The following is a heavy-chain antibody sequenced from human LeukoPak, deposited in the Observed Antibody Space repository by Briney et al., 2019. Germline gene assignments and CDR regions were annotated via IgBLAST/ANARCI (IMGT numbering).Heavy chain of an antibody. J-gene: IGHJ6*02. CDR2: IYYSGST. Sequence: SETLSLTCTVSGGSISSYYWSWIRQPPGKGLEWLGYIYYSGSTNYNPSLKSRVTISVDTSKNQFSLKLSSVTAADTAVYYCARVQSGSYLFHYYYGMDVWGQGTTVTVSS. CDR1: GGSISSYY. CDR3: ARVQSGSYLFHYYYGMDV. D-gene: IGHD1-26*01. V-gene: IGHV4-59*01.